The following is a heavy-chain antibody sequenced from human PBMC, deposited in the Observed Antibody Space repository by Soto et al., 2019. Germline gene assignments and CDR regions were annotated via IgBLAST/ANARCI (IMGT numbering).Heavy chain of an antibody. CDR1: GYSFTDYH. V-gene: IGHV1-2*04. D-gene: IGHD2-8*01. CDR2: INPKSGGT. CDR3: ARGDSTDCSNGVCSFFYNRDMDV. Sequence: ASVKVSCKASGYSFTDYHIHWVRQAPGQGLECLGRINPKSGGTSTAQKFQGWVTMTTDTSISTASMELTRLTSDDTAIYSCARGDSTDCSNGVCSFFYNRDMDVWRQGTTVTVSS. J-gene: IGHJ6*02.